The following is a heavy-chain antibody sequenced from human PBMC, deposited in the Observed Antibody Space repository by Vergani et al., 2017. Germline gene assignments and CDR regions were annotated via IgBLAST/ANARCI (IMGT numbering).Heavy chain of an antibody. V-gene: IGHV3-23*01. Sequence: TASGFTFSSYAMSWVRQAPGKGLEWVSAISGSGGSTYYADSVKGRFTISRDNSKNTLYLQMNSLRAGDTAVYYCARLAYYSGGSCYSFDYWGQGTLVTVSS. CDR1: GFTFSSYA. D-gene: IGHD2-15*01. J-gene: IGHJ4*02. CDR3: ARLAYYSGGSCYSFDY. CDR2: ISGSGGST.